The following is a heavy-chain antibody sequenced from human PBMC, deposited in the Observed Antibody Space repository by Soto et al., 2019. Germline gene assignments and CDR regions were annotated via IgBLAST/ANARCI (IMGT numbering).Heavy chain of an antibody. D-gene: IGHD3-10*01. J-gene: IGHJ4*02. V-gene: IGHV3-53*01. CDR2: IYSGGYT. CDR1: GFTVSNNY. CDR3: AAHPGGGGY. Sequence: EVQQVESGGGLIQPGGSLRLSCAVSGFTVSNNYMSWVRQAPGKGLEGVSVIYSGGYTAYGDSVKGRFTISRDNSKNTLITQMKTRGADGPVVYYCAAHPGGGGYWGQGTLVTVSS.